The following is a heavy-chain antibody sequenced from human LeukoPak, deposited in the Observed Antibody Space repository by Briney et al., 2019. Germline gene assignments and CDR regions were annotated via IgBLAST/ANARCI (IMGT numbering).Heavy chain of an antibody. CDR3: ARDQEGFDY. V-gene: IGHV1-69*05. J-gene: IGHJ4*02. Sequence: GASVKVSCKASGGTFNSYIINWVRQAPGQGLEWMGGIIPIFGTADYAQKFQGRVTVTRDTSTSTVHMELSGLRSEDTAVYYCARDQEGFDYWGQGTLVTVSS. CDR2: IIPIFGTA. CDR1: GGTFNSYI.